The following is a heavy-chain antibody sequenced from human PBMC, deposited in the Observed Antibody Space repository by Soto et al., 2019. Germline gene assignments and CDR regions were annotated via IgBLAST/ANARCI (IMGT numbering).Heavy chain of an antibody. CDR2: IWYDGSNK. Sequence: QVQLVESGGGVVQPGRSLRLSCAASGFTFSSYGMHWVRQAPGKGLEWVAVIWYDGSNKYYADSVKGRFTISRDNSKNTLYLQTNSLRAEDTAVYYCARDRIAAAGTRYFDYWGQGTLVTVSS. D-gene: IGHD6-13*01. V-gene: IGHV3-33*01. J-gene: IGHJ4*02. CDR3: ARDRIAAAGTRYFDY. CDR1: GFTFSSYG.